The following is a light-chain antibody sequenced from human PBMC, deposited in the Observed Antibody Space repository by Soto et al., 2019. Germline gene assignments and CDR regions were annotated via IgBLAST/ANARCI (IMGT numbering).Light chain of an antibody. CDR2: GNS. J-gene: IGLJ2*01. V-gene: IGLV1-40*01. Sequence: QAVVTQPPSVSGAPGQRVTISCTGSSSNIGAGYDVHWYQQLPGTAPKLLIYGNSNRPSGVPDRFSGSKSVTSASLAITGLQAEDEATYYCQSYSGILSGVVFGGGTKVTVL. CDR3: QSYSGILSGVV. CDR1: SSNIGAGYD.